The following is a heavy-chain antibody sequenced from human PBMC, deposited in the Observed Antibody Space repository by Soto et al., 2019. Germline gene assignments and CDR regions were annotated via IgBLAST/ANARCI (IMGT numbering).Heavy chain of an antibody. CDR3: ARHYTGSISSYYYCGMDV. D-gene: IGHD6-6*01. CDR2: IIPIFGTA. V-gene: IGHV1-69*01. CDR1: GGTFSSYA. Sequence: QVQLVQSGAEVQKPGSSVKVSCKASGGTFSSYAISWVRQAPGQGLEWMGGIIPIFGTANYAQKFQGRVTSTADESTSRAYMELSSLRSEDTAVYYCARHYTGSISSYYYCGMDVWGQGTTVTVSS. J-gene: IGHJ6*02.